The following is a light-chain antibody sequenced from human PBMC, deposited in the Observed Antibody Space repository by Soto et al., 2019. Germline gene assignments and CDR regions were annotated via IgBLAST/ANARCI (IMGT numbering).Light chain of an antibody. CDR1: QGIRDA. Sequence: DIQLTQSPSSLSASVGDRVTITCRASQGIRDALGWYQQKPGKVPKRLIYGASSLQSGVPSRFSGTGSGTEFTLTISSLQPEDFATYYCLQNSDYPFTFGQGTKVAIK. J-gene: IGKJ2*01. CDR3: LQNSDYPFT. V-gene: IGKV1-17*01. CDR2: GAS.